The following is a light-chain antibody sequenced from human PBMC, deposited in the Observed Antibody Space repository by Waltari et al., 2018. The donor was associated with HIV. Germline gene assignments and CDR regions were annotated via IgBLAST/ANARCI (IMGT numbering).Light chain of an antibody. CDR3: QSYDSRLSGSVV. CDR2: DNN. J-gene: IGLJ2*01. Sequence: QSALTQPPSVSGAPGQSVTISCSGSNSNIGAGFDVHWYQQVPGTAPRLPIYDNNNRPSGVPDRFSGSKSGTSASLAINGLQSEDEADYYCQSYDSRLSGSVVFGGGTKVTVL. CDR1: NSNIGAGFD. V-gene: IGLV1-40*01.